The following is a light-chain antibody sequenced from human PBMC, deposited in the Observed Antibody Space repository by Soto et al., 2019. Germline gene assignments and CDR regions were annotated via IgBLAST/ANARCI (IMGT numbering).Light chain of an antibody. CDR2: DAS. J-gene: IGKJ5*01. CDR1: QSVGNS. CDR3: QQRSNWPPIT. Sequence: EIVLTQSPATLSLPPGERATLSCRASQSVGNSLLWYQQKPGQAPRLLMYDASIRATGIPARFSGSGSGTDFTLTISRLEPEDFAVYYCQQRSNWPPITFGQGTQLEIK. V-gene: IGKV3-11*01.